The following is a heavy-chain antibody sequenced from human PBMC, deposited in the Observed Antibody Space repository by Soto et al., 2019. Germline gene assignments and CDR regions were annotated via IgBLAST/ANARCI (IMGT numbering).Heavy chain of an antibody. CDR3: ARGVGWELLLRYFDL. D-gene: IGHD2-15*01. Sequence: QVQLQQWGAGLLKPSETLSLTCAVYGGSFSGYYWSWIRQPPGKGLEWIGEINHSGSTNYNPSLKSRVTISVDTSKNQFSLKLSSVTAADTAVYYCARGVGWELLLRYFDLWGRGTLVTVSS. CDR2: INHSGST. CDR1: GGSFSGYY. J-gene: IGHJ2*01. V-gene: IGHV4-34*01.